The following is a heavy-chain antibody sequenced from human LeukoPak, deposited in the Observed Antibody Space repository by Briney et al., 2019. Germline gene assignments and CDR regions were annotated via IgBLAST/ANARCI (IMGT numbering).Heavy chain of an antibody. V-gene: IGHV3-21*04. CDR3: AKVHNEGYCSSTSCYAFDP. CDR2: ISSSSSYI. J-gene: IGHJ5*02. D-gene: IGHD2-2*01. Sequence: PGGSLRLSCAASGFTFSSYSMNWVRQAPGKGLEWVSSISSSSSYIYYADSVKGRFTISRDNSKNTLYLQMNSLRAEDTAVYYCAKVHNEGYCSSTSCYAFDPWGQGTLVTVSS. CDR1: GFTFSSYS.